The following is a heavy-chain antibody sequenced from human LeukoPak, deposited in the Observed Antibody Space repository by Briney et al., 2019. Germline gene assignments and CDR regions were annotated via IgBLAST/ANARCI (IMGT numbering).Heavy chain of an antibody. Sequence: PGGSLRLSCAASGFTFSSYAMSWVRQAPGKGLEWVSAISGSGSSTYYADSVKGRFTISRDNSKNTLYLQMNSLRAEDTAVYYCAKDFYPYSYGYVPFDYWGQGTLVTVSS. D-gene: IGHD5-18*01. CDR1: GFTFSSYA. CDR3: AKDFYPYSYGYVPFDY. CDR2: ISGSGSST. J-gene: IGHJ4*02. V-gene: IGHV3-23*01.